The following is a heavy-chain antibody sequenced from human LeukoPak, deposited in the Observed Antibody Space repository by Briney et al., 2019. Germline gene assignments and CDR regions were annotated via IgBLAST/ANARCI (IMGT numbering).Heavy chain of an antibody. J-gene: IGHJ4*02. CDR1: GFTFSSYS. Sequence: GGSLRLSCAASGFTFSSYSMNWVRQAPGKGLEWVSSISSSSSYIYYADSVKGRLTISRDNAKNPLYLQMNSLRAEDTAVYYCARDQVNDYGDDTEFDYWGQGTLVTVS. CDR3: ARDQVNDYGDDTEFDY. V-gene: IGHV3-21*01. CDR2: ISSSSSYI. D-gene: IGHD4-17*01.